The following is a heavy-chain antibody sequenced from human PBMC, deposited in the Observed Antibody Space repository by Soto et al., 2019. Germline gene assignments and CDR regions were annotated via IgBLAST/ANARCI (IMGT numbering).Heavy chain of an antibody. CDR2: IIPIFGSA. J-gene: IGHJ6*02. V-gene: IGHV1-69*13. D-gene: IGHD3-22*01. Sequence: ASVKVSCKASGGTFSSYAISWVRQAPGQGLEWMGGIIPIFGSANYAQKFQGRVTITADESTSTAYMDLSSLRSEDTAVYYCARDLKRYYDSSGYGYYYYGMDVWGQGTAVTVSS. CDR3: ARDLKRYYDSSGYGYYYYGMDV. CDR1: GGTFSSYA.